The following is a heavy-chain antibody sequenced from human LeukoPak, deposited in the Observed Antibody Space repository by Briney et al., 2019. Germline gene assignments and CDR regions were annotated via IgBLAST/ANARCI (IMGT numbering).Heavy chain of an antibody. J-gene: IGHJ4*02. V-gene: IGHV3-20*04. Sequence: RAGGSLRLSCAASGFTFSNYDMSWVRQAPGKGLEWVSGINWNSDIIGYADSVKGRFTISRDNAKNSLYLQMNSLRAEDTAVYYCARDKYSSHIFDYWGQGTLVTVSS. D-gene: IGHD6-6*01. CDR2: INWNSDII. CDR1: GFTFSNYD. CDR3: ARDKYSSHIFDY.